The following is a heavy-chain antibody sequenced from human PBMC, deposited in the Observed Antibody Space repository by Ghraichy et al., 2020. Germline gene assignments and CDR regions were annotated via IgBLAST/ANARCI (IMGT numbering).Heavy chain of an antibody. V-gene: IGHV3-33*01. D-gene: IGHD3-10*01. Sequence: SLNISCAASGFTFSSYGMHWVRQAPGKGLEWLAVISYSGSEKYYADSVKGRFTVSRDKSQSTLFLEMNSLRAGDTARYYCARDEFYYNTSPKYGMDLWGQGTTVTVSS. J-gene: IGHJ6*02. CDR2: ISYSGSEK. CDR3: ARDEFYYNTSPKYGMDL. CDR1: GFTFSSYG.